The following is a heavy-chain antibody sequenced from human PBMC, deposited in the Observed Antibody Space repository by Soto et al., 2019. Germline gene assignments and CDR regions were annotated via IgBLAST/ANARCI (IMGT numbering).Heavy chain of an antibody. V-gene: IGHV4-31*03. CDR3: AREILGVVTHEALDL. J-gene: IGHJ3*01. Sequence: QVQLQESGPGLVRPSQTLSLTCTVSGGSVSSGSYYWNWIRQHPGKGLEWLGYIYDSETTYYNPSLKSGLTKSWNTSRNRSSRRVTSLTPPETAVNYGAREILGVVTHEALDLWGKGKMATVS. CDR2: IYDSETT. CDR1: GGSVSSGSYY. D-gene: IGHD3-3*01.